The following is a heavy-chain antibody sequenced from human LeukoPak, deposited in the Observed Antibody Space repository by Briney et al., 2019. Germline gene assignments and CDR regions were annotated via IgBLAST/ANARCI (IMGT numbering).Heavy chain of an antibody. Sequence: GGSLRLSCAASGFTVSSNSMSWVRQAPGKGLEWVSVIYSGGDTYYADSVKGRFTISRDNSKNTVYLEMNSLRAEDTAVYYCARDGENHYYDYWGQGTLVTVST. D-gene: IGHD7-27*01. CDR3: ARDGENHYYDY. CDR2: IYSGGDT. J-gene: IGHJ4*02. V-gene: IGHV3-66*01. CDR1: GFTVSSNS.